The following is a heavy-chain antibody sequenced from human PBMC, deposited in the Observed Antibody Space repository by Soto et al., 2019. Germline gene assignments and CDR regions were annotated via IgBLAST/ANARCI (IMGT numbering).Heavy chain of an antibody. V-gene: IGHV4-4*02. CDR1: GGSISSSNW. CDR2: IYHSRSN. CDR3: ARDRSQQWLLPNPGYGMDV. J-gene: IGHJ6*02. Sequence: QVQLQESGPGLVKPSGTLSLTCAVSGGSISSSNWWSWVRQPPGKAVEWRGEIYHSRSNNYNPSLKSRVTISVDKPKNQFSLKLSSVTAADTAVYYCARDRSQQWLLPNPGYGMDVWGQGTPVTGFS. D-gene: IGHD6-19*01.